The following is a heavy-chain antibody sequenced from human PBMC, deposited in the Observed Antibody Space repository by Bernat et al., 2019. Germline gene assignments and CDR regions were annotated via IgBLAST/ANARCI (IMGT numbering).Heavy chain of an antibody. CDR1: GFTFSDYY. J-gene: IGHJ6*03. CDR3: ARGTSTSAPYMDV. CDR2: ISSSSSYK. V-gene: IGHV3-11*05. Sequence: QVQLVESGGGLVKPGGSLRLSCAASGFTFSDYYMSWIRQAPGKGLDWVSYISSSSSYKNYPDHEKGRFTISRDNAKNSLYLQMNSLRAEDAAVYYCARGTSTSAPYMDVWGKGTTVTVSS.